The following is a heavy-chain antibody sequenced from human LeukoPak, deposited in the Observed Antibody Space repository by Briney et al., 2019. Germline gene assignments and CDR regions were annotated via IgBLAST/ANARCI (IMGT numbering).Heavy chain of an antibody. J-gene: IGHJ4*02. CDR3: AKGVVRITMVRGVRNFDY. Sequence: SVKVSCKASGGTFSSYAISWVRQAPGQGLEWMGRIIPILGIANYAQKFQGRVTITADKSTSTAYMELSSLRSEDTAVYYCAKGVVRITMVRGVRNFDYWGQGTLVTVSS. CDR1: GGTFSSYA. D-gene: IGHD3-10*01. V-gene: IGHV1-69*04. CDR2: IIPILGIA.